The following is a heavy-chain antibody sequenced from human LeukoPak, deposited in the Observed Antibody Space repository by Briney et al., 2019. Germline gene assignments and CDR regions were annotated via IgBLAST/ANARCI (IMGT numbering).Heavy chain of an antibody. CDR1: GGSISSYY. V-gene: IGHV4-4*07. CDR3: ARSGIAVAGPLFDY. D-gene: IGHD6-19*01. Sequence: PSETLSLTCTVSGGSISSYYWSWIRQPAGKGLEWIGRIYTSGSTNYNPSLKSRVTISVDTSKNQFSLKLSSVTAADTAVYYCARSGIAVAGPLFDYWGQGTLVTVSS. J-gene: IGHJ4*02. CDR2: IYTSGST.